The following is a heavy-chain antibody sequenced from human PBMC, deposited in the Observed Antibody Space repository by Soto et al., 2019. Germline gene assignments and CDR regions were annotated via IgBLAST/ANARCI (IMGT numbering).Heavy chain of an antibody. J-gene: IGHJ4*02. CDR2: ISGSGSST. Sequence: GGSLRLSCAASEFTFSSCAMSWVRQAPGKGLEWVSTISGSGSSTYYADSVTGRFTISRDNSKNIVYLQMNSLRAEDTAIYYCAKHIIGYKRPLGFWGQGILVTVSS. CDR1: EFTFSSCA. CDR3: AKHIIGYKRPLGF. V-gene: IGHV3-23*01. D-gene: IGHD1-20*01.